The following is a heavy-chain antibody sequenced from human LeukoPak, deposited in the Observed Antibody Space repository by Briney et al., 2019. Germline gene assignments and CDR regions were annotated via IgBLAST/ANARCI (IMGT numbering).Heavy chain of an antibody. J-gene: IGHJ6*03. D-gene: IGHD3-10*01. CDR3: ARDHHVSWYYYGSGSNYMDV. Sequence: ASVKVSCKASGGTFSSYAISWVRQAPGQGLEWMGWINPNSGGTNYAQKFQGRVTMTRDTSISTAYMELSRLRSDDTAVYYCARDHHVSWYYYGSGSNYMDVWGKGTTVTISS. CDR2: INPNSGGT. CDR1: GGTFSSYA. V-gene: IGHV1-2*02.